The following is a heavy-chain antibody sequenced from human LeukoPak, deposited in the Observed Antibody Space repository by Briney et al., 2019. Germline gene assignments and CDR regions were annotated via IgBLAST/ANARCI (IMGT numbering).Heavy chain of an antibody. V-gene: IGHV3-66*01. J-gene: IGHJ3*02. CDR2: IYSGGST. D-gene: IGHD3-10*01. CDR3: ASSAPGGEISVNAFDI. Sequence: GGSLRLSCAASGFTFSSYEMNWVRQAPGKGLEWVSVIYSGGSTYYADSVKGRFTISRDNSKNTLYLQMNSLRAEDTAVYYCASSAPGGEISVNAFDIWGQGTMVTVSS. CDR1: GFTFSSYE.